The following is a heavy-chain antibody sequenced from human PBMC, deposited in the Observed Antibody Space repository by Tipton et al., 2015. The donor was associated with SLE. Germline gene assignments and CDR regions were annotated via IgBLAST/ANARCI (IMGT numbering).Heavy chain of an antibody. CDR1: GFTLSSYW. V-gene: IGHV3-7*01. J-gene: IGHJ4*02. D-gene: IGHD5-24*01. Sequence: SLRLSCVASGFTLSSYWMSWVRQAPGKGLEWVANIKQDGSERYYVDSVKGRFTISRDNAKNSVYLQMNSLRAEDTAVYYCLATTAYWGQGTLVTVSS. CDR3: LATTAY. CDR2: IKQDGSER.